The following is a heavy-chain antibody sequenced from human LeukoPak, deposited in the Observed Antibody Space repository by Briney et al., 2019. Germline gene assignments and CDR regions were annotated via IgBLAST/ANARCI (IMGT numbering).Heavy chain of an antibody. Sequence: GGSLRLSCATSGFSFSNFGMNWVRQAPGKGLEWVSSISSSSSYIYYADSVKGRFTISRDNAKNSLYLQMNSLRAEDTAVYYCASVGYSSSSGLDPWGQGTLVTVSS. V-gene: IGHV3-21*01. D-gene: IGHD6-13*01. CDR2: ISSSSSYI. J-gene: IGHJ5*02. CDR3: ASVGYSSSSGLDP. CDR1: GFSFSNFG.